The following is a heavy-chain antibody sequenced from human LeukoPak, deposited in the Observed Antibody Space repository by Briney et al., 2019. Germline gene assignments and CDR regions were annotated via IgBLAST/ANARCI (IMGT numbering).Heavy chain of an antibody. V-gene: IGHV1-8*01. D-gene: IGHD3-9*01. CDR1: GYTFTNYD. CDR2: MNPNSGNT. J-gene: IGHJ6*03. Sequence: RGASVKVSCKASGYTFTNYDINWVRQATGQGLEWMGWMNPNSGNTGYAQKFQGRVTMTRNTSISTAYMELNSLTSEDTAVYYCAKESLTIAVYYMDVWGKGTTVTVSS. CDR3: AKESLTIAVYYMDV.